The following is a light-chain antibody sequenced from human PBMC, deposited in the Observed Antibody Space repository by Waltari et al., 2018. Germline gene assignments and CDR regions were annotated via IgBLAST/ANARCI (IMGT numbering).Light chain of an antibody. CDR2: WAS. J-gene: IGKJ4*01. Sequence: DIVMTQSPDSLAVSLGERATINCKSSQSVLYSSNNRNYLTWYQQKPGQPPKLLIYWASIRESGVPDRFSGSGSVTDFTLTISSLQAEDVAVYYCQQYYTTPLTFGGGTKVEIK. CDR3: QQYYTTPLT. CDR1: QSVLYSSNNRNY. V-gene: IGKV4-1*01.